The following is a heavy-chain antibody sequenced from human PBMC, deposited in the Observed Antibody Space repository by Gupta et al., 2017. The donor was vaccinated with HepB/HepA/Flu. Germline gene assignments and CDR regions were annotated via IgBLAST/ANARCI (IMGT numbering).Heavy chain of an antibody. V-gene: IGHV3-30*18. D-gene: IGHD3-10*01. CDR1: GFTFKNYA. CDR3: AKGYGSYDGGPSFDY. Sequence: QVQLVESGGCLGPPGRSLRLSCTASGFTFKNYAMHWVRQAPGKGLEWVAVVSDDTANQYYAQAVKGRFTISRDNSNNTLFLQRNGLRAEDTAVYYCAKGYGSYDGGPSFDYWGLGILVTVSS. CDR2: VSDDTANQ. J-gene: IGHJ4*02.